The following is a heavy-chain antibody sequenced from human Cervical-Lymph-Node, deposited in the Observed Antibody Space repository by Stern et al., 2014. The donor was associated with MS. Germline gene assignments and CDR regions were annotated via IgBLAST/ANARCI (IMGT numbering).Heavy chain of an antibody. J-gene: IGHJ4*02. V-gene: IGHV5-51*01. D-gene: IGHD1-14*01. CDR2: IYPGDSET. CDR3: ARQTTAWASDV. CDR1: GFKFSIYW. Sequence: VQLVQSGAELIRPGESLKISCKGSGFKFSIYWIAWVRQMPGKGLEWMGIIYPGDSETRYTPSFKGQVTMSADKSTSTAYLQWSSLNASDTAMYFCARQTTAWASDVWGQGTLVTVSS.